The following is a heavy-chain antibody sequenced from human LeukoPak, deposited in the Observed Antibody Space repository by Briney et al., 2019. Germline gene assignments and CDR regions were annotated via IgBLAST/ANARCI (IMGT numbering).Heavy chain of an antibody. CDR1: GYTFTSYY. V-gene: IGHV1-46*01. CDR3: ARDFNLIASSEGYWYFDL. D-gene: IGHD2-21*01. J-gene: IGHJ2*01. Sequence: GASVKVSCKASGYTFTSYYMHWVRQAPGQGLEWMGIINPSGGSTSSAQKFQGRVTMTRDTSTSTVYMELSSLRSEDTAVYYCARDFNLIASSEGYWYFDLWGRGTLVTVSS. CDR2: INPSGGST.